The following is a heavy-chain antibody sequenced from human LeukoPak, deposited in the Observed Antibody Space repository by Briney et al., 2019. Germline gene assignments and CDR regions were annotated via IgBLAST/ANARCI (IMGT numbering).Heavy chain of an antibody. Sequence: QTGGSLRLSCAASGFTFSSYGMPWVRQAPGKGLEWVAVISYDGSNKYYADSVKGRFTISRDNSKNTLYLQMNSLRAEDTAVYYCAKALNWNDLDYWGQGTLVTVSS. CDR1: GFTFSSYG. J-gene: IGHJ4*02. CDR3: AKALNWNDLDY. D-gene: IGHD1-20*01. V-gene: IGHV3-30*18. CDR2: ISYDGSNK.